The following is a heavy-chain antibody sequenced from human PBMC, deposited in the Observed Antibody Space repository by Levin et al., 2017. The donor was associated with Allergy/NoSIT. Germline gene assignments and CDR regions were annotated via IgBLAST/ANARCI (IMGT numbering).Heavy chain of an antibody. J-gene: IGHJ3*02. V-gene: IGHV3-20*01. CDR1: GFTFDDYG. CDR3: ARHRFTMNIHDGFDI. Sequence: PGGSLRLSCAASGFTFDDYGMSWVRQAPGKGLEWVSGINWNGGSTGYADSVQGRLTISRDNAKNSLYLQMNSLRAEDTALYHCARHRFTMNIHDGFDIWGQGTMVIVSS. D-gene: IGHD2/OR15-2a*01. CDR2: INWNGGST.